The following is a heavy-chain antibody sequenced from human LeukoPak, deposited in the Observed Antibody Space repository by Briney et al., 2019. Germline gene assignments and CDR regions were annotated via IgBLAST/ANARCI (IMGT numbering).Heavy chain of an antibody. V-gene: IGHV3-48*03. D-gene: IGHD3-3*01. J-gene: IGHJ4*02. CDR3: ARDYDFTDDY. CDR2: ISSSGSTI. CDR1: GFTFSSYE. Sequence: PGGSLRLSCAASGFTFSSYEMNWVRQAPGKGLEWVSYISSSGSTIYYADSVKGRFTISRDNAKNSLYLHMNSLRAEDTAVYYCARDYDFTDDYWGQGTLVTVSS.